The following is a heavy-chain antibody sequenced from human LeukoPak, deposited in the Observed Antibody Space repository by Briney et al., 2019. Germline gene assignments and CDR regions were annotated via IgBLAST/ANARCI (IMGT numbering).Heavy chain of an antibody. V-gene: IGHV1-2*02. CDR2: INPNSGGT. Sequence: GASVKVSCKSSGYTFTGYYMHGVRQAPGQGLEWMGWINPNSGGTIYAQRFQGRVTMTRDMYISTAYMELSRLRSDDTAVYYCARDGGYSSGWHDYWGQGTLVTVSS. J-gene: IGHJ4*02. D-gene: IGHD6-19*01. CDR1: GYTFTGYY. CDR3: ARDGGYSSGWHDY.